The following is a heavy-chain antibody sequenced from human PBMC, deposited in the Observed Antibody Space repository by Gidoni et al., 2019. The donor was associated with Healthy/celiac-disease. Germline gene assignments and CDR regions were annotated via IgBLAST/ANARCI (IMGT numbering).Heavy chain of an antibody. Sequence: EVQLLESGGGLVKPGGSLSISCAASGFTFSSYAMSWVRKATGKGLEWVSAISGSGGSTYYADSVKGRFTISRDNSKNTLYLQMNSLRAEDTAVYYCAKDAWQPPFDLGELSLYQVYYFDYWGQGTLVTVSS. CDR1: GFTFSSYA. CDR3: AKDAWQPPFDLGELSLYQVYYFDY. J-gene: IGHJ4*02. D-gene: IGHD3-16*02. V-gene: IGHV3-23*01. CDR2: ISGSGGST.